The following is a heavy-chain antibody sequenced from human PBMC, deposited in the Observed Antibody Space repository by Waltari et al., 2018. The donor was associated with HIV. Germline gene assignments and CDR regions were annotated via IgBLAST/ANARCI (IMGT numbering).Heavy chain of an antibody. J-gene: IGHJ2*01. CDR3: ARHALRVGAAYWNFDL. V-gene: IGHV4-39*01. CDR1: AVSVSSISSL. D-gene: IGHD1-26*01. Sequence: QLQLQEWGPGLVKPSETLSPNCAVSAVSVSSISSLWGWIRQPPGKGLEWVGRIYYTGRAYYNPSLKSRVTISVDTSKNQFSLKVTSVTAADTAVYYCARHALRVGAAYWNFDLWGRGTLVTVSS. CDR2: IYYTGRA.